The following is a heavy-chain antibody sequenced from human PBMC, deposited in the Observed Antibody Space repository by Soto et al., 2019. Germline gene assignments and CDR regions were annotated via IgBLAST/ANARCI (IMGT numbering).Heavy chain of an antibody. CDR3: AKPVTFAGAKYFDC. D-gene: IGHD3-16*01. CDR1: GFTFSSYA. J-gene: IGHJ4*02. Sequence: EVQLLESGGGLVQPGGSLRLYCAASGFTFSSYAMSWVRQAPGKGLEWVSGITGSGYSTYYADSVKGRFTISRDNSKNTLYLQVNSLRAEDTAVFYCAKPVTFAGAKYFDCWGQGTLVTVSS. CDR2: ITGSGYST. V-gene: IGHV3-23*01.